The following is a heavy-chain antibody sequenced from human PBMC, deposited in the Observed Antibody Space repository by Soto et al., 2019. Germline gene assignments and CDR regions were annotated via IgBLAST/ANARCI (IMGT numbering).Heavy chain of an antibody. Sequence: PGESLKISCKGAGYSFTSYWISWVGQMPGKGLEWMGRIDPSDSYTNYSPSFQGHVTISADKSISTAYLQWSSLKASDTAMYYCALTTPYGMDVWGQGTTVTVSS. CDR3: ALTTPYGMDV. CDR2: IDPSDSYT. J-gene: IGHJ6*02. V-gene: IGHV5-10-1*01. D-gene: IGHD2-15*01. CDR1: GYSFTSYW.